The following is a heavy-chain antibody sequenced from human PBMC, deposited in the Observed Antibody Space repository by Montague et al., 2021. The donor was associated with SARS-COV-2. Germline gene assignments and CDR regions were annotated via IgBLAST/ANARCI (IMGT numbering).Heavy chain of an antibody. V-gene: IGHV4-31*03. CDR3: AASGRRGYSNPFHH. J-gene: IGHJ4*02. Sequence: TLSLTCTVSGDSITSGGYFWNWIRQHPGKGLEYIGAISPSGSTYYKPSLTSRVSISMDTSKNAFSLSLHSVTAADTAVYFCAASGRRGYSNPFHHCGRGSLVTVSS. CDR1: GDSITSGGYF. D-gene: IGHD4-11*01. CDR2: ISPSGST.